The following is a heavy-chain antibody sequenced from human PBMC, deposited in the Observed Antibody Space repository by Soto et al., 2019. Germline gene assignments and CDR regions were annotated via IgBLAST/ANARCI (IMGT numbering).Heavy chain of an antibody. CDR1: GFTFSNAL. CDR3: TTDSYITSVIVRFDY. Sequence: GGSLRLSCAASGFTFSNALINWVRQTPGKGLEWVGRVKSKTDDGTTDFAAPVKGRFAISRDDSKNMVYLEMNSLKTEDTAIYYCTTDSYITSVIVRFDYWGHGTLVTVSS. J-gene: IGHJ4*01. CDR2: VKSKTDDGTT. V-gene: IGHV3-15*07. D-gene: IGHD3-10*01.